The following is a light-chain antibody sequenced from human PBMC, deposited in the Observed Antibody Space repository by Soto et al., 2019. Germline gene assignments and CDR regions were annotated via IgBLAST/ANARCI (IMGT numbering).Light chain of an antibody. CDR3: QQRSNWPSIT. CDR1: QSVSSY. Sequence: EIVLTQSPATLSLSPGERATLSCRASQSVSSYLAWYQQKPGQAPSLLIYDASNRANGIPARFSGSGSGTDLTLTISSLETEDFAVYYCQQRSNWPSITFGQGTRLEIK. J-gene: IGKJ5*01. CDR2: DAS. V-gene: IGKV3-11*01.